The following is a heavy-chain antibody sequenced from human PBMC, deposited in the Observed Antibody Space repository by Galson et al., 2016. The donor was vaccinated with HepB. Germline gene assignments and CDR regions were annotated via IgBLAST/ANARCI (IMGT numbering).Heavy chain of an antibody. CDR3: ARELSGDDILTGYYLGQAFDI. CDR2: ISSSSSSK. V-gene: IGHV3-48*03. CDR1: GFTFNTYD. J-gene: IGHJ3*02. D-gene: IGHD3-9*01. Sequence: SLRLSCAASGFTFNTYDMNWVRQAPGKGLEGMSYISSSSSSKYYEDSVKGRFNISRDNGKKSLYLQMNGLGVEDTAVYYCARELSGDDILTGYYLGQAFDIWGQGTVVTVSS.